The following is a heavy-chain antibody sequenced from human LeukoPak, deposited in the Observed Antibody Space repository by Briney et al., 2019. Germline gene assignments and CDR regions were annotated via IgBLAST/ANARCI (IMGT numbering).Heavy chain of an antibody. Sequence: PGGSLRLSCAASGFTFSSYAMSWVRQAPGKGREWVSAISESGITTYYADSGKGRFTISRENSKNTLYLQVNSLRAEDTDVYYCAKGSSMTIAARLNYWGQGTLVTVSS. J-gene: IGHJ4*02. V-gene: IGHV3-23*01. D-gene: IGHD6-6*01. CDR1: GFTFSSYA. CDR3: AKGSSMTIAARLNY. CDR2: ISESGITT.